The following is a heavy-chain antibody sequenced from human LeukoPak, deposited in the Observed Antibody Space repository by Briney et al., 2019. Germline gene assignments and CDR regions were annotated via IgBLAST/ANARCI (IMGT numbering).Heavy chain of an antibody. V-gene: IGHV3-23*01. J-gene: IGHJ4*02. CDR2: ISGNGADT. CDR1: GFTFSIYA. Sequence: GGSLRLSCTASGFTFSIYALSWVRQAPGKGLEWVSAISGNGADTFYADSVRGRFTISRDNSKNTLYLQMNSLRAEDTAVYYCARKDCSSTSCYLPFDYWGQGTLVTVSS. D-gene: IGHD2-2*01. CDR3: ARKDCSSTSCYLPFDY.